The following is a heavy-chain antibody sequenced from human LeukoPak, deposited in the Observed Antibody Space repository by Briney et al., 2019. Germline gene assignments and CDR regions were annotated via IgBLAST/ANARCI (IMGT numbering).Heavy chain of an antibody. CDR3: AREVDRVLDY. V-gene: IGHV3-64*02. CDR1: GFTFSSYS. J-gene: IGHJ4*02. D-gene: IGHD2-2*01. CDR2: ISSNGDNT. Sequence: GESLKISCAASGFTFSSYSMHWLRQAPGKGLAYVSAISSNGDNTYYAGSVKGRFTISRDNSKNTLYLQMGSLRVEDMGVYYCAREVDRVLDYWGQGNLVTVSS.